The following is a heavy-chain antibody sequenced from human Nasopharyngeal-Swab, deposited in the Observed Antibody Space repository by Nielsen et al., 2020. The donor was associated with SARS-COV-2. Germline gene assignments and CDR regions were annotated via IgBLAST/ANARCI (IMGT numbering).Heavy chain of an antibody. J-gene: IGHJ5*02. CDR2: IYYSGST. Sequence: SETLSLTCTVSGGSISSGGYYWGWIRQPPGKGLEWIGSIYYSGSTYYNPSLKSRVTISVDTSKNQFSLKLSSVTAADTAVYYCARPYYDSSGYDAWFDPWGQGTLVTVSS. CDR3: ARPYYDSSGYDAWFDP. D-gene: IGHD3-22*01. CDR1: GGSISSGGYY. V-gene: IGHV4-39*01.